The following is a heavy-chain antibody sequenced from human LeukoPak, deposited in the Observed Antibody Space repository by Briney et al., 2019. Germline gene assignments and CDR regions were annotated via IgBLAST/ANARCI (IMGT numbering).Heavy chain of an antibody. J-gene: IGHJ4*02. V-gene: IGHV3-64D*06. CDR1: GFTFSDYP. Sequence: GGSLRLSCSASGFTFSDYPMHWVRQAPGKGLESVSTISSNGGNTHYADSVKGRFTISRDNSKNTLYLQMSSLRAEDTAVYYCARGNAWGNYDKNTPTDYWGQGTLVAVSS. CDR2: ISSNGGNT. CDR3: ARGNAWGNYDKNTPTDY. D-gene: IGHD4-11*01.